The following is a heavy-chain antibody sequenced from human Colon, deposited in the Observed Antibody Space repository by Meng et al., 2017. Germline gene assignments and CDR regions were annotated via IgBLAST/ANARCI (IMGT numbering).Heavy chain of an antibody. J-gene: IGHJ6*02. CDR2: IYSGGSI. V-gene: IGHV3-66*02. Sequence: GESLKISCVASGFTVNTNYLTWVRQGPGKGLEWVSLIYSGGSIFYADSVKGRFSISRDNSKNAVYLQMNNLRRDDTAVYFCARGGVCGGDRFCYTYYLDIWGPGTTVTVSS. CDR1: GFTVNTNY. D-gene: IGHD2-21*01. CDR3: ARGGVCGGDRFCYTYYLDI.